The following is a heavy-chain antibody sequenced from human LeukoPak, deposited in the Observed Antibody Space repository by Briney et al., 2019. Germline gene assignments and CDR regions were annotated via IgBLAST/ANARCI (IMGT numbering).Heavy chain of an antibody. CDR2: IYSSGST. CDR1: GGSISNYY. Sequence: PSETLSLTCTVSGGSISNYYWSWIRQPPGKGLEGIGYIYSSGSTTYNPSLMSRVTISLDTSKNQFSLKLGSVTAADTAVYYCARQATVTTYYFDYGGQGTLVTVSS. V-gene: IGHV4-59*01. D-gene: IGHD4-17*01. CDR3: ARQATVTTYYFDY. J-gene: IGHJ4*02.